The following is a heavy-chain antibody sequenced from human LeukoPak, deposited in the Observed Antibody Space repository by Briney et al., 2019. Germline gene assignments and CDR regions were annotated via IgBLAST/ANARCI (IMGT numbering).Heavy chain of an antibody. CDR3: ARRRYQLHRRYFDL. CDR2: IYTSGST. J-gene: IGHJ2*01. Sequence: SETLPLTCTVSGGSISSYYWSWIRQPAGKGLEWIGRIYTSGSTNYNPSLKSRVTMSVDTSKNQFSLKLSSVTAADTTIYYCARRRYQLHRRYFDLWGRGTLVTVSS. D-gene: IGHD2-2*01. CDR1: GGSISSYY. V-gene: IGHV4-4*07.